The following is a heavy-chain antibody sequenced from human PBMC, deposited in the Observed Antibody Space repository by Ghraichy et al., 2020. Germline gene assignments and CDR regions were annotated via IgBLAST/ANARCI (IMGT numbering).Heavy chain of an antibody. V-gene: IGHV5-10-1*01. D-gene: IGHD6-6*01. J-gene: IGHJ6*02. Sequence: GESLNISCKGSGYSFTSYWISWVRQMPGKGLEWMGRIDPSDSYTNYSPSFQGHVTISADKSISTAYLQWSSLKASDTAMYYCARLSIAARWYYYYGMDVWGQGTTVTVSS. CDR2: IDPSDSYT. CDR3: ARLSIAARWYYYYGMDV. CDR1: GYSFTSYW.